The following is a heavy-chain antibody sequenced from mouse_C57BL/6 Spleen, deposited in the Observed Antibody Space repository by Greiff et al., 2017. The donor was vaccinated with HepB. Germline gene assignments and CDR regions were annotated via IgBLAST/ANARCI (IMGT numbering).Heavy chain of an antibody. J-gene: IGHJ4*01. V-gene: IGHV1-4*01. Sequence: VKLMESGAELARPGASVKMSCKASGYTFTSYTMHWVKQRPGQGLEWIGYINPSSGYTKYNQKFKDKATLTADKSSSTAYMQLSSLTSEDSAVYYCARGRDMDYWGQGTSVTVSS. CDR2: INPSSGYT. CDR3: ARGRDMDY. CDR1: GYTFTSYT.